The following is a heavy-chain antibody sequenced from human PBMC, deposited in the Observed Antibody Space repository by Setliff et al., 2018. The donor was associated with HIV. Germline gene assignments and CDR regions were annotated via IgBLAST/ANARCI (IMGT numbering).Heavy chain of an antibody. CDR2: VNTVGGGA. Sequence: ASVKVSCKTSGYTFTNYYMHWMRQAPGQGLEWMGVVNTVGGGASYAQKFQGRLTVTRDTSTSTVYMELSSLRSEDTAVYYCARALGYCSSTSCYGGIDAFDIWGQGTMVTVSS. CDR1: GYTFTNYY. J-gene: IGHJ3*02. V-gene: IGHV1-46*01. CDR3: ARALGYCSSTSCYGGIDAFDI. D-gene: IGHD2-2*01.